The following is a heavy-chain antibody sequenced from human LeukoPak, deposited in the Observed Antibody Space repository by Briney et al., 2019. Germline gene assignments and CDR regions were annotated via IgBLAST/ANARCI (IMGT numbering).Heavy chain of an antibody. D-gene: IGHD3-9*01. CDR3: ARDHDWAFDL. J-gene: IGHJ4*02. CDR1: GFPFGIYV. CDR2: INHNAEMI. V-gene: IGHV3-48*02. Sequence: GGSLRLSCEASGFPFGIYVMSWVRQAPGKWLEWIAYINHNAEMIFYPDFVKGRFTISRDNAKNSLYLQMNALRYEDTAIYYCARDHDWAFDLWGQGTLVTVSS.